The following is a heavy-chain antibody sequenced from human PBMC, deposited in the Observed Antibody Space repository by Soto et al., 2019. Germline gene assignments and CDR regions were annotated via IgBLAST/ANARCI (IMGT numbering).Heavy chain of an antibody. V-gene: IGHV1-18*01. CDR2: ISVSNDNV. J-gene: IGHJ6*02. CDR3: AVTMTNYYYYGMDV. D-gene: IGHD3-22*01. Sequence: ASVKVSCKASGYTFTNYGIGWVRQAPGQGLEWMGWISVSNDNVKYAQKFQGRVTMTTDTSTSTAYMELRSLRSEDTAVYYCAVTMTNYYYYGMDVWGQGTTVTVSS. CDR1: GYTFTNYG.